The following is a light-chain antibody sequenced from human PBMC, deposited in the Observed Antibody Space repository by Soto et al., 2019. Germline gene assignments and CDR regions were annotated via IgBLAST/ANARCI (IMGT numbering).Light chain of an antibody. V-gene: IGLV8-61*01. CDR3: VLYMGSGIWV. CDR2: STN. Sequence: QTVVTQEPSFSVSPGGTVTLTCGLSSGSVSTSNYPSWHQQTPGQAPRTLIYSTNTRSSGVPDRFSGSILVNKAALTITGAQADDESDYYCVLYMGSGIWVFGGGTKVTVL. CDR1: SGSVSTSNY. J-gene: IGLJ3*02.